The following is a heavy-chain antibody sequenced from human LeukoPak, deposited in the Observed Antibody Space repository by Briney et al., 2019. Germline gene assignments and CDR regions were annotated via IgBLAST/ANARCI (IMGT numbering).Heavy chain of an antibody. V-gene: IGHV4-59*08. CDR3: ARHEGDYYDSSGYYHYYFDY. CDR2: IYYSGST. D-gene: IGHD3-22*01. CDR1: GGSISGYY. Sequence: SETLSLTCTVSGGSISGYYWSWIRQPPGKGLEWIGYIYYSGSTNYNPSLKSRVTISVDTSKNQFSLKLSSVTAADTAVYYCARHEGDYYDSSGYYHYYFDYWGQGTLVTVSS. J-gene: IGHJ4*02.